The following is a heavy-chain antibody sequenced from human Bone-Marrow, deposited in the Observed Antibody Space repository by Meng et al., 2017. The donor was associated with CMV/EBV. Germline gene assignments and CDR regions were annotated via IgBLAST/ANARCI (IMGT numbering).Heavy chain of an antibody. J-gene: IGHJ6*02. Sequence: GESLKISCAASGFTFSSYGMHWVRQAPGKGLEWVAVIWYDGSNKYYADSVKGRFTISRDNSKNTLYLQMNSLRAEDTAVYYCARGFYLYRGGRFITGTTSHGMDVWGQGTTVTVSS. CDR3: ARGFYLYRGGRFITGTTSHGMDV. V-gene: IGHV3-30*19. CDR1: GFTFSSYG. CDR2: IWYDGSNK. D-gene: IGHD1-7*01.